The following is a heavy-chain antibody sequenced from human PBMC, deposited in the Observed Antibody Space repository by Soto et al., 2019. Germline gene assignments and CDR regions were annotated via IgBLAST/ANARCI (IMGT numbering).Heavy chain of an antibody. D-gene: IGHD5-12*01. CDR2: ISGSGGST. V-gene: IGHV3-23*01. CDR3: AKASRDGYDGYYYYGMDV. CDR1: GFTFSSYA. J-gene: IGHJ6*02. Sequence: GGSLRLSCAASGFTFSSYAMSWVRQAPGKGLEWVSAISGSGGSTYYADSVKGRFTISRDNSKNSLYLQMNSLRTEDTALYYCAKASRDGYDGYYYYGMDVWGQGTTVTVSS.